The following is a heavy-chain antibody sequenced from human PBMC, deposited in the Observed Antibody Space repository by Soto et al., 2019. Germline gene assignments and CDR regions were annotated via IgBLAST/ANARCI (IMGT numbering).Heavy chain of an antibody. V-gene: IGHV4-61*05. CDR3: ARRKYCSSTTCFDY. D-gene: IGHD2-2*01. CDR2: IYYSGST. Sequence: PGKGLEWIGYIYYSGSTNYNPSLKSRVTISRDNSKNTLYLHMSGLRTEDTAVYYCARRKYCSSTTCFDYWXXGT. J-gene: IGHJ4*02.